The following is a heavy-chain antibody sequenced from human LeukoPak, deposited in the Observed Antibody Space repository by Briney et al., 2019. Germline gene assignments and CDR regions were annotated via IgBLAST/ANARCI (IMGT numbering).Heavy chain of an antibody. CDR1: GGSISSYY. J-gene: IGHJ3*02. V-gene: IGHV4-59*01. CDR3: ARDKVSEGAFDI. CDR2: IYYSGST. Sequence: SEALSLTCTVSGGSISSYYWSWIRQPPGKGLEWIGYIYYSGSTNYNPSLKSRVTISVDTSKNQFSLKLSSVTAADTAVYYCARDKVSEGAFDIWGQGTMVTVSS. D-gene: IGHD3-3*01.